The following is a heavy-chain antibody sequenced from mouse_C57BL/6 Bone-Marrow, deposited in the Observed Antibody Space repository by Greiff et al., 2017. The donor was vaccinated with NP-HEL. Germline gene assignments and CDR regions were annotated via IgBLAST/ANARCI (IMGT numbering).Heavy chain of an antibody. D-gene: IGHD1-1*01. CDR1: GYTFTSYW. CDR3: ARDSTTVVDPYYDMDY. CDR2: IDPSDSYT. J-gene: IGHJ4*01. Sequence: VQLQQPGAELVMPGASVKLSCKASGYTFTSYWMPWVTQRPGQGLEWIGEIDPSDSYTNYNQKFKGKSTLTVDKSSSTAYMQLSSLTSEDSAVYYYARDSTTVVDPYYDMDYWDQGTSVTVSS. V-gene: IGHV1-69*01.